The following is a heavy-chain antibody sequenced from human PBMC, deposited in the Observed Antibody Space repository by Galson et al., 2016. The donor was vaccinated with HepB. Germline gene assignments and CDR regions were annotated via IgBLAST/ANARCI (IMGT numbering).Heavy chain of an antibody. Sequence: LRLSCAVSGFSFSDSWMSWVRQAPGKGLEWVGSIHNSGTTYSNPSLESRVTISVDTSQNQFSLRLSSVTAADTAVYYCARGLGAPGCSWGQGTLVTFSS. CDR2: IHNSGTT. V-gene: IGHV4-38-2*01. J-gene: IGHJ5*02. D-gene: IGHD3-16*01. CDR3: ARGLGAPGCS. CDR1: GFSFSDS.